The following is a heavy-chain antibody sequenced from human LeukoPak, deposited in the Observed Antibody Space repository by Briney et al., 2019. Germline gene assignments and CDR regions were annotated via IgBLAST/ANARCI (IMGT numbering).Heavy chain of an antibody. CDR3: ARTGYSSSWRERYKYYFDS. D-gene: IGHD6-13*01. CDR1: GFTFSGYG. Sequence: GGSLRLSCTASGFTFSGYGMSWVRQAPGKGLEWVSSISSTSSNIYYADSVKGRFTISRDNAKNSLFLQMNSLRAEDTALYYCARTGYSSSWRERYKYYFDSWGQGTLVTVSS. CDR2: ISSTSSNI. V-gene: IGHV3-21*01. J-gene: IGHJ4*02.